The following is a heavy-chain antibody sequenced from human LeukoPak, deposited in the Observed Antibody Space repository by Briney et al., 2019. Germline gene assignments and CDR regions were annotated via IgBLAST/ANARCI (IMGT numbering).Heavy chain of an antibody. V-gene: IGHV3-30*02. J-gene: IGHJ4*02. Sequence: GGSLRLSCVASGFTFSSYGMHWVRQAPGKGLEWVSFIRYDGSNKYHADSVKGRLTISRDNAKNSLYLQINSLRADDTAIYYCARAESYSLFVLWDYWGQGTLVTVSS. CDR1: GFTFSSYG. CDR2: IRYDGSNK. CDR3: ARAESYSLFVLWDY. D-gene: IGHD2-21*01.